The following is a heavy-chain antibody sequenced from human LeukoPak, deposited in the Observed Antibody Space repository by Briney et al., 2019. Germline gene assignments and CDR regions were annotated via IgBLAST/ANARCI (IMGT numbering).Heavy chain of an antibody. J-gene: IGHJ6*02. Sequence: GGSLRLPCAASGFSVSGNYMNWVRQPPGKGLDWVSIVYSGGVAYYADSVKGRFTISRDYSKNTVSLQMNSLRAEDTAIYYCARESPGDSNGLDVWGQGTTFTVSS. CDR1: GFSVSGNY. CDR3: ARESPGDSNGLDV. V-gene: IGHV3-66*01. CDR2: VYSGGVA. D-gene: IGHD7-27*01.